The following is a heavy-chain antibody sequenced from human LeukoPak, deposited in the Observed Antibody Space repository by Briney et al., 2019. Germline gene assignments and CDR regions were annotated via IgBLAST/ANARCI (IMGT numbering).Heavy chain of an antibody. CDR1: GFTFSSYW. CDR2: IRSGGGYT. V-gene: IGHV3-23*01. CDR3: AKSLYYYYYMDV. Sequence: GGSLRLSCAASGFTFSSYWMSWVRQAPGKGLEWVSTIRSGGGYTYYADSVKGRFTISRDNSKNTLYLQMNSLRAEDTAVYSCAKSLYYYYYMDVWGKGTTVTVSS. J-gene: IGHJ6*03.